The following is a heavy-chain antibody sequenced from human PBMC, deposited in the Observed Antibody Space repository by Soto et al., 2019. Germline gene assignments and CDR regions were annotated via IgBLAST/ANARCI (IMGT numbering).Heavy chain of an antibody. CDR3: AVWNSLGNDNFWSGPFDV. J-gene: IGHJ4*02. CDR2: IKPGGAKT. D-gene: IGHD3-3*01. V-gene: IGHV1-46*04. CDR1: GYTFTRYH. Sequence: QVQLVQSGAEVKKPGASVKVSCKASGYTFTRYHMHWVRQAPGQGLERMGIIKPGGAKTNYEQKLQGRITMDGDTSTSTVYMELSSLRSEDTAVYYCAVWNSLGNDNFWSGPFDVWGQGTPVTVS.